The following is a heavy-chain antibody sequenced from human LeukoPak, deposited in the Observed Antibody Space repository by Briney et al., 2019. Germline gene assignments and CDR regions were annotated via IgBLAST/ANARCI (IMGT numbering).Heavy chain of an antibody. CDR3: AREQSRKLGFDP. CDR2: INVGNGDT. J-gene: IGHJ5*02. V-gene: IGHV1-3*01. D-gene: IGHD1-1*01. Sequence: ASVTVSCKASGYTFTTYAMQWVRQAAGQGLEWMGRINVGNGDTKYSPKFQGRVTITRDTSASTAYMELSSLRSEDTAVYYCAREQSRKLGFDPWGQGTLVTVSS. CDR1: GYTFTTYA.